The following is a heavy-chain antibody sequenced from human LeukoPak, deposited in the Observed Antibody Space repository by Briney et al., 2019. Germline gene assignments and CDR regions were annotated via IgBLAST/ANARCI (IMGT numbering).Heavy chain of an antibody. CDR2: INHSGNT. CDR3: TREGKSPDTARAYDY. CDR1: GGSFSCYY. D-gene: IGHD5-18*01. Sequence: SETLSLTCAVCGGSFSCYYWSWIREPPGKGLGWVGEINHSGNTNYNPSLKSRVTISVDTSNNQFSLKLSSVTAADTAVYYCTREGKSPDTARAYDYWRQTTLVTVS. J-gene: IGHJ4*02. V-gene: IGHV4-34*01.